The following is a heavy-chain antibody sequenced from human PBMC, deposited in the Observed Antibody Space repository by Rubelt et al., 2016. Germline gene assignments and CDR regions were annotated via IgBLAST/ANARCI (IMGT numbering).Heavy chain of an antibody. CDR2: ISYDGSNK. J-gene: IGHJ5*02. CDR3: ARDWGTYCSSTSCYNNWFDP. V-gene: IGHV3-30*03. CDR1: SYG. D-gene: IGHD2-2*02. Sequence: SYGMHWVRQAPGKGLEWVAVISYDGSNKYYADSVKGRFTISRDNSKNTLYLQMNSLRAEDTAVYYCARDWGTYCSSTSCYNNWFDPWGQGTLVTVSS.